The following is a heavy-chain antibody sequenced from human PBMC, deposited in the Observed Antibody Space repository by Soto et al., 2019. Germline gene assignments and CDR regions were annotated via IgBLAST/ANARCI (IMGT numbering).Heavy chain of an antibody. V-gene: IGHV3-74*01. CDR1: GFTFSSYW. D-gene: IGHD5-12*01. CDR2: SDNAGSSL. Sequence: EVQLVESGGGLVQPGGSRRLSCAASGFTFSSYWMQCVLQAPGQGLVWFSRSDNAGSSLRYANSVKGRFTISRDNAKNTLYLHMNSLRAEDTAVYYCTRVGGSVSGMDVWGQGTTVTVSS. CDR3: TRVGGSVSGMDV. J-gene: IGHJ6*02.